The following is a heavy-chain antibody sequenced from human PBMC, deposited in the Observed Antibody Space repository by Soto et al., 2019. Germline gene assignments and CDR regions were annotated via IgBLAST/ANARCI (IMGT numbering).Heavy chain of an antibody. V-gene: IGHV3-33*01. Sequence: QVQLVESGGGVVQPGRSLRLSCAASGFTFSSYGMHWVRQAPGKGLEWVAVIWYDGSNKYYADSVKGRFTSSRDNSKNTLYLEMNSLRAEDTAVYYWARDYDSSGYPRYYFDYWGQGTLVTVSS. CDR3: ARDYDSSGYPRYYFDY. CDR1: GFTFSSYG. J-gene: IGHJ4*02. CDR2: IWYDGSNK. D-gene: IGHD3-22*01.